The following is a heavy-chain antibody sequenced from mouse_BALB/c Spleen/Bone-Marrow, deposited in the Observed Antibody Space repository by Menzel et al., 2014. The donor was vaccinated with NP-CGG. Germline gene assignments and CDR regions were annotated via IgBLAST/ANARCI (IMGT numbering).Heavy chain of an antibody. D-gene: IGHD4-1*01. CDR1: GFNIKDTY. J-gene: IGHJ4*01. CDR3: ARWEYYAMDY. V-gene: IGHV14-3*02. Sequence: VQLKESGAELVKLGASVKLSCTASGFNIKDTYMHWVKQRPEQGLEWIGRIDSANGNTNYDPKFQGKATITADTSSNTAYLQLSSLTSEDTAVYYCARWEYYAMDYWGQGSSVTGSS. CDR2: IDSANGNT.